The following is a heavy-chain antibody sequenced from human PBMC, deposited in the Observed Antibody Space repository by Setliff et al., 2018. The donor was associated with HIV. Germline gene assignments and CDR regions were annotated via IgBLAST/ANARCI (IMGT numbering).Heavy chain of an antibody. J-gene: IGHJ3*02. Sequence: TGGSLRLSCAASGFTFSSYSINWVRQAPGKGLEWVSYISSGSRTIYYADSVKGRFTISRDNAKNSLYLQMNSLRAEDTAVYYCARAFDSPGGAYYDAFDIWGQGTMVTVSS. CDR1: GFTFSSYS. D-gene: IGHD3-22*01. CDR2: ISSGSRTI. V-gene: IGHV3-48*04. CDR3: ARAFDSPGGAYYDAFDI.